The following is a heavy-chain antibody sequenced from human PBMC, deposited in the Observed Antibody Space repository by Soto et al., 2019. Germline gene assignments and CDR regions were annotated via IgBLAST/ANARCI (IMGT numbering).Heavy chain of an antibody. CDR2: TYYRSKWYN. Sequence: SQTLSLTCAISGDSVSSNTVAWNWIRQSPSRGLEWLGRTYYRSKWYNDYAVSVKSRITIDPDTSKNQFSLQLNSVTPEDTAVYYCARDPGSWFDPWGQGTLVTVSS. J-gene: IGHJ5*02. CDR1: GDSVSSNTVA. CDR3: ARDPGSWFDP. V-gene: IGHV6-1*01.